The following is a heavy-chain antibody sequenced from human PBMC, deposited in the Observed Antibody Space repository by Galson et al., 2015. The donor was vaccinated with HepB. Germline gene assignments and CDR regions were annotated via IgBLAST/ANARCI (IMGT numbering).Heavy chain of an antibody. D-gene: IGHD6-6*01. CDR3: ATGIRHSSSPRARF. J-gene: IGHJ4*02. CDR2: IIPIFGTA. Sequence: SVKVSCKASGGTFSSYAISWVRQALGQGLEWMGGIIPIFGTANYAQKFQGRVTITADKSTSTAYMELSSLRSEDTAVYYCATGIRHSSSPRARFWGQGTLVTVSS. V-gene: IGHV1-69*06. CDR1: GGTFSSYA.